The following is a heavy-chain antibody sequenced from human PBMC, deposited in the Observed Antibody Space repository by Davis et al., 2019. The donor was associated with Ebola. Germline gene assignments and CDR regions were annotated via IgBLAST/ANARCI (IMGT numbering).Heavy chain of an antibody. Sequence: GESLKISCAASGFTFSPYWMHWIRQAPGKALEWVSSISSDSDYIYYADSAEGRFTISRDNAKNSLFLQMDSLRAEDTAVYYCARDRPLDFFFGDYYGMDVWGQGTTVTVS. J-gene: IGHJ6*02. V-gene: IGHV3-21*01. CDR3: ARDRPLDFFFGDYYGMDV. CDR1: GFTFSPYW. CDR2: ISSDSDYI. D-gene: IGHD3-16*01.